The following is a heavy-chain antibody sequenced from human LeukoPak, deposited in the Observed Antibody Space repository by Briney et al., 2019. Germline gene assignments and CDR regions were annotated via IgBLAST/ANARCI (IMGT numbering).Heavy chain of an antibody. CDR1: TFTFSSYN. CDR2: ISSSGTYI. V-gene: IGHV3-21*01. Sequence: PGGSLRLSCAASTFTFSSYNMNWVRQAPGKGLEWVSSISSSGTYIYYRDSVKGRFTISRDNAENSLYLEMNSLRAEDTAVYYCATYSSLNRREFQYWGQGTLLTVSS. CDR3: ATYSSLNRREFQY. J-gene: IGHJ1*01. D-gene: IGHD3-22*01.